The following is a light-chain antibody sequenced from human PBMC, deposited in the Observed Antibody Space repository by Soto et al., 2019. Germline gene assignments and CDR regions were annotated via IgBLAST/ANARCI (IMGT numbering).Light chain of an antibody. J-gene: IGLJ1*01. CDR1: SSGFDTYKS. CDR2: EVS. CDR3: STYARGPLIV. V-gene: IGLV2-14*01. Sequence: QSALTQPASVSGSPGQSITVSCTGTSSGFDTYKSVSWYQQHPGKAPRLIIYEVSNRPSGVSNRFSGSKSGNTASLTISGLQAEDEAEYYCSTYARGPLIVFGSGTKVTVL.